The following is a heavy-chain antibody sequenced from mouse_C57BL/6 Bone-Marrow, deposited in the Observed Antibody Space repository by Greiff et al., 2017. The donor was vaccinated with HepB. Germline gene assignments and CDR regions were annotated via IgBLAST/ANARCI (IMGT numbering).Heavy chain of an antibody. J-gene: IGHJ4*01. V-gene: IGHV10-3*01. CDR3: VSPTGTDYAMDY. CDR2: IRSKGSNYAT. CDR1: GFTFNTYA. Sequence: EVQLVESGGGLVQPKGSLKLSCAASGFTFNTYAMHWVRQAPGKGLEWVARIRSKGSNYATYYADSVKDSFTISRDDSQSMLYLQMNNLKTEDTAMYYCVSPTGTDYAMDYWGQGTSVTVSS. D-gene: IGHD4-1*02.